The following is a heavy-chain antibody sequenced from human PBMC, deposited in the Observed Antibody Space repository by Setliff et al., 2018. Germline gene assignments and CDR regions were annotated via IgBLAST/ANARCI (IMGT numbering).Heavy chain of an antibody. J-gene: IGHJ4*02. Sequence: KPSEPLSLTCAVYGGSFSGYYWSWIRQPPGKGLEWIGEINHSGSTNYNPSLKSRVTISVDTSKNQFSLKLSSVTAADTAVYYCARGRIAAALYYFDYWGQGTLVTVSS. CDR3: ARGRIAAALYYFDY. CDR1: GGSFSGYY. CDR2: INHSGST. V-gene: IGHV4-34*01. D-gene: IGHD6-13*01.